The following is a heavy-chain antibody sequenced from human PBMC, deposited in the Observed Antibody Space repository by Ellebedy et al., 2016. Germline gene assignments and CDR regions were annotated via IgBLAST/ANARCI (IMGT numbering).Heavy chain of an antibody. Sequence: GGSLRLSCAASGFTFSSYWMYWVRQAPGKGLEWVASIKEDGSFKQYVDSVRGRFTISRDNSKNTLYLQLNSLRAEDTAIYYCARGGMQYFENWGQGTRVTVSS. J-gene: IGHJ4*02. V-gene: IGHV3-7*03. CDR1: GFTFSSYW. D-gene: IGHD2-8*01. CDR2: IKEDGSFK. CDR3: ARGGMQYFEN.